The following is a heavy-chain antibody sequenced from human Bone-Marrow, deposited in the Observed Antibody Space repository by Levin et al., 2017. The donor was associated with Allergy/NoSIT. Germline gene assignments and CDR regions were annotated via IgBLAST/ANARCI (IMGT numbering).Heavy chain of an antibody. D-gene: IGHD3-16*02. Sequence: SETLSLTCTVSGGSISSGDYYWSWIRQPPGKGLEWIGYIYYSGSTYYNPSLKSRVTISVDTSKNQFSLKLSSVTAADTAVYYCARHTWTYDYVWGSYRMLGMDVWGQGTTVTVSS. J-gene: IGHJ6*02. CDR2: IYYSGST. CDR1: GGSISSGDYY. V-gene: IGHV4-30-4*01. CDR3: ARHTWTYDYVWGSYRMLGMDV.